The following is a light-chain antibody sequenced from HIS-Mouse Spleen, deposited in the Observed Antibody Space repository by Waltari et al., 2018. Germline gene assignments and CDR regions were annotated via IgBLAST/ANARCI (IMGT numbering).Light chain of an antibody. CDR2: DVS. V-gene: IGLV2-14*03. CDR1: SSDVGGYNY. CDR3: SSYTSSSFNVV. Sequence: QSALTQPASVSGSPGQSITISCTGTSSDVGGYNYVSWYQQPPGKAPKPMIYDVSNRPSGVSNRFSGSKSGNTASLTISGLQAEDEADYYCSSYTSSSFNVVFGGGTKLTVL. J-gene: IGLJ2*01.